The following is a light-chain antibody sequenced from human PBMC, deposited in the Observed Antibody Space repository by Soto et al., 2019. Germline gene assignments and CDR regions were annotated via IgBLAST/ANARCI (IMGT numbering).Light chain of an antibody. CDR3: SSFTSSNTLV. CDR2: DVS. CDR1: SSDVGGNIY. V-gene: IGLV2-14*01. J-gene: IGLJ2*01. Sequence: QSALTQPASVSGSPGQSITISCTGTSSDVGGNIYVSWHQQHPGTAPKLMIYDVSNRPSGVSNRFSGSKSGNTASLTISGLRAEDEADYSCSSFTSSNTLVFGGGTKLTVL.